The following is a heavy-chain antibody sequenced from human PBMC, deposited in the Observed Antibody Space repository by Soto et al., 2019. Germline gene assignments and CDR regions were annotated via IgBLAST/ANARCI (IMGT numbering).Heavy chain of an antibody. V-gene: IGHV4-61*01. D-gene: IGHD3-9*01. CDR2: IYYSGRT. Sequence: SETLSLTCTVSGGSVSRGSYYWSWIRQPPGKGLEWIGYIYYSGRTNYNPSLKSRVTISVDTSKNQFSLKLSSVTAADTAVYYCAREADILTDYGLWGQGTLVTVSS. CDR1: GGSVSRGSYY. CDR3: AREADILTDYGL. J-gene: IGHJ4*02.